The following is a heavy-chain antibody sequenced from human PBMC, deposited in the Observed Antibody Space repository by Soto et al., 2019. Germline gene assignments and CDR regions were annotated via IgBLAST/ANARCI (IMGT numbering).Heavy chain of an antibody. Sequence: ESLKISCKGSGYSFTSYWIGWVRQMPGKGLEWMGIIYPGDSDTRYSPSFQGQVTISADKSISTAYLQWSSLKASDTAMYYCAALQAGTHYYYGMDVWGQGTTVTVSS. V-gene: IGHV5-51*01. CDR1: GYSFTSYW. D-gene: IGHD3-10*01. J-gene: IGHJ6*02. CDR2: IYPGDSDT. CDR3: AALQAGTHYYYGMDV.